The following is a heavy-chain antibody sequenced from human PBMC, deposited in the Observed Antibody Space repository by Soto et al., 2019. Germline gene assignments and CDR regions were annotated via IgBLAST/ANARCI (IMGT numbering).Heavy chain of an antibody. CDR2: INSGGSST. D-gene: IGHD3-16*02. V-gene: IGHV3-74*01. Sequence: GSLRLSCAASGFTFSSYWMHWVRQAPGKGLVWVSRINSGGSSTSYADSVKGRFTISRDNAKNTLYLQMNSLRAEDTAVYYCAKDRSMITFGGVIVPHWGQGTLVTVSS. CDR1: GFTFSSYW. CDR3: AKDRSMITFGGVIVPH. J-gene: IGHJ4*02.